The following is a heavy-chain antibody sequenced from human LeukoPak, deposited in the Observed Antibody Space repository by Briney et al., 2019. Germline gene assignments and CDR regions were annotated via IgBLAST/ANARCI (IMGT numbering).Heavy chain of an antibody. D-gene: IGHD3-10*01. J-gene: IGHJ6*03. Sequence: GGSLRLSCAASGFTFSDYYMSWVRQAPGKGLEWVANIKQDGSEKYYVDSVKGRFTISRDNAKNSLYLQMNSLRAEDTAVYYCARGSGTNMDVWGKGTTVTVSS. V-gene: IGHV3-7*01. CDR1: GFTFSDYY. CDR3: ARGSGTNMDV. CDR2: IKQDGSEK.